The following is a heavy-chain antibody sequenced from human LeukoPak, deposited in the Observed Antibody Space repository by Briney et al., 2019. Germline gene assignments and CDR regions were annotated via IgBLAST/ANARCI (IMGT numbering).Heavy chain of an antibody. V-gene: IGHV4-59*01. CDR2: IYYSGST. CDR1: GGSISSYY. D-gene: IGHD3-16*01. J-gene: IGHJ4*02. Sequence: SETLSLPCTVSGGSISSYYWSWIRQPPGKGLEWIGYIYYSGSTNYNPSLKSRVTISVDTSKNQFSLKLSSVTAADTAVYYCAVWGGGSRIEYWGQGTLVTVSS. CDR3: AVWGGGSRIEY.